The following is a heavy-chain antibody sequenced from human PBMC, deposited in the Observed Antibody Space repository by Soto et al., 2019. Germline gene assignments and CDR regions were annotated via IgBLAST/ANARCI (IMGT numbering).Heavy chain of an antibody. CDR2: IYYSGST. V-gene: IGHV4-39*01. Sequence: QLQLQESSPGLVKPSETLSLTCTVSGGSISSSSYYWGWIRQPPGKGLEWIGSIYYSGSTYYNPNLTSRVTIAVDTSKKRVSLQLSSVTAANTAVYSCAASLGYSSGWYFGCWGQGALVTVSS. J-gene: IGHJ4*02. D-gene: IGHD6-19*01. CDR3: AASLGYSSGWYFGC. CDR1: GGSISSSSYY.